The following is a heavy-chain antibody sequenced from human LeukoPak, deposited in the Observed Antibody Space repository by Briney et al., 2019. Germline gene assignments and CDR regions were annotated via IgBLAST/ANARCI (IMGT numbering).Heavy chain of an antibody. D-gene: IGHD4-23*01. CDR2: IYYSGST. CDR1: GRSIKNYY. J-gene: IGHJ4*02. Sequence: SETLTLTCTVSGRSIKNYYWSWLRQPPGKGLEWIGYIYYSGSTKYNPSLKSRDSISVDTPKNPFYLKLRSVTAADTAWNYCARPSDDYGGNFGNWGQGNLVTVSS. CDR3: ARPSDDYGGNFGN. V-gene: IGHV4-59*08.